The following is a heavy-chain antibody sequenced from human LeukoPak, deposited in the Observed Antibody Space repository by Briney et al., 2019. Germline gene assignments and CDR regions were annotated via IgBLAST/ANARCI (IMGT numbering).Heavy chain of an antibody. CDR3: AKGETVTTTSFDY. J-gene: IGHJ4*02. CDR2: IKQGGSEK. D-gene: IGHD4-17*01. V-gene: IGHV3-7*03. Sequence: GGSLRLSCAASGFTFSSYWMSWVRQAPGKGLEWVANIKQGGSEKYYVDSVKGRFTISRDNSKNTLYLQVNSLRAEDTAVYYCAKGETVTTTSFDYWGQGTLVTVSS. CDR1: GFTFSSYW.